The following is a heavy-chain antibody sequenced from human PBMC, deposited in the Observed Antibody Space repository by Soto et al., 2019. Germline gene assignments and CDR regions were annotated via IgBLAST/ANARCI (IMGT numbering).Heavy chain of an antibody. D-gene: IGHD5-12*01. V-gene: IGHV1-24*01. CDR3: ARGGYSGYDFDY. CDR2: FDPEDGGT. J-gene: IGHJ4*02. Sequence: ASVKVSCKVSGYTLTELSMHWVRQAPGKGLEWMGGFDPEDGGTIYAQKFQGRVTMTEDTSTDTAYMELSRLRSDDTAVYYCARGGYSGYDFDYWGQGTLVTVSS. CDR1: GYTLTELS.